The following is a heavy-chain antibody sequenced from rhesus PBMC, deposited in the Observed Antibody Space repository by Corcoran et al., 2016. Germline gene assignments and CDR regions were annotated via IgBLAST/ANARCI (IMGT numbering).Heavy chain of an antibody. J-gene: IGHJ5-1*01. CDR3: ARHPHPCAYGGAWGNRFDV. V-gene: IGHV4-65*02. Sequence: QVQLQESGPGLVKPSETLSLTCVVSGGSISSSNWWTWIRQPPGKGLEWIGNIGGRRGITSRKPSLKRQDTTAKDTSKNHISMDKGSVTTECTAVYYWARHPHPCAYGGAWGNRFDVWGAGILVTVSS. CDR1: GGSISSSNW. D-gene: IGHD7-45*01. CDR2: IGGRRGIT.